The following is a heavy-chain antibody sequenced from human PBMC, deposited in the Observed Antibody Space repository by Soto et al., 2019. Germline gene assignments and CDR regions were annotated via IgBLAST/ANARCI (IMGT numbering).Heavy chain of an antibody. J-gene: IGHJ4*02. CDR1: GYSFTSNY. CDR2: INPRVGST. CDR3: ARGSWVMTAVLEH. Sequence: QVQLVQSGAEVKKPGASVKISCKASGYSFTSNYLHWLRQAPGQGLEWMAMINPRVGSTPYAPSFQCRVTVTRDTTTRILYMELTSLKFKDTAIYACARGSWVMTAVLEHWGQGTLVSVSS. V-gene: IGHV1-46*01. D-gene: IGHD2-21*02.